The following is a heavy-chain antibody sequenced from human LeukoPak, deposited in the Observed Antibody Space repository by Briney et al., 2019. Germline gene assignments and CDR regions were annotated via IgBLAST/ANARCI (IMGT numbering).Heavy chain of an antibody. V-gene: IGHV3-23*01. CDR3: ANQVGGIFAFDI. CDR2: ISGGGNT. CDR1: GFTFSTYA. J-gene: IGHJ3*02. D-gene: IGHD2/OR15-2a*01. Sequence: GGSLRLSCAASGFTFSTYAISWVRQAPGKGLDWVSSISGGGNTYYSDSVRGRFTVSSDNSKSTVYLQMNSLRAEDTAVYYCANQVGGIFAFDIWGQGTMVTVSS.